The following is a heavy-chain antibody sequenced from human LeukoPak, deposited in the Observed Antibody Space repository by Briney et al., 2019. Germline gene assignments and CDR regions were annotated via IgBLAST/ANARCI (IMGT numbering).Heavy chain of an antibody. V-gene: IGHV1-69*05. D-gene: IGHD6-13*01. J-gene: IGHJ3*02. Sequence: GASVKVSCKASGGTFSSYAISWVRQAPGQGLEWMGRIIPIFGTANYAQKFQGRVTITTDESTSTAYMELSSLRSEDTAVYYCARDRIAAAVPDAFDIWGQGTMVTVSS. CDR2: IIPIFGTA. CDR1: GGTFSSYA. CDR3: ARDRIAAAVPDAFDI.